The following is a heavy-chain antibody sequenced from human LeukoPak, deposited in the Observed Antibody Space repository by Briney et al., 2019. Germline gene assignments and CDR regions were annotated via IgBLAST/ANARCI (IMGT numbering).Heavy chain of an antibody. J-gene: IGHJ3*02. CDR1: GYTFTSYY. V-gene: IGHV1-46*01. D-gene: IGHD1-7*01. Sequence: ASVKVSCKASGYTFTSYYMHWVRQAPGQGLEWMGIINPSGGSTSYAQKFQGRVTMTRDTSTSTAYMELSSLRSEDTAVYYCARLEITGTTRGAFDIWGQGTMVTVSS. CDR2: INPSGGST. CDR3: ARLEITGTTRGAFDI.